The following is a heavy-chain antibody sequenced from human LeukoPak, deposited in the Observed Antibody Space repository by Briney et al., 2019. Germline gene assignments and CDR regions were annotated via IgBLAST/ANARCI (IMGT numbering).Heavy chain of an antibody. Sequence: GESLKISCKGSGYSFTSYWISWVRQMPGKGLEWMGRIDPSDSYTNYSPSFQGHVTISTDKSISTAYLQWSSLKASDTAMYYCARDSSGSYYYYYGMDVWGQGTTVTVS. V-gene: IGHV5-10-1*01. CDR2: IDPSDSYT. J-gene: IGHJ6*02. D-gene: IGHD3-22*01. CDR1: GYSFTSYW. CDR3: ARDSSGSYYYYYGMDV.